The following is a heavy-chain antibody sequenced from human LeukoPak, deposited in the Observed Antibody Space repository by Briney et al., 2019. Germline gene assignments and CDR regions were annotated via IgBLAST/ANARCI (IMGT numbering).Heavy chain of an antibody. CDR2: IYKTGST. V-gene: IGHV4-31*03. J-gene: IGHJ4*02. D-gene: IGHD5-24*01. CDR3: ASTSMNRDGYNYDY. CDR1: GGSISSGGYY. Sequence: SQTLSLTCTVSGGSISSGGYYWSWIRQRPGKGLEWIGYIYKTGSTYYNPSLKSRVSMSVDTSKNQFSLKLSSVTAADTAVYYCASTSMNRDGYNYDYWGQGTLVTVSS.